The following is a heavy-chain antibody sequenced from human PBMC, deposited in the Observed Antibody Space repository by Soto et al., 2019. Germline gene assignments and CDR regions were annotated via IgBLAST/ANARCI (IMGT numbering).Heavy chain of an antibody. V-gene: IGHV4-4*07. D-gene: IGHD4-17*01. CDR3: ARATRDYGDYGYFDY. J-gene: IGHJ4*02. Sequence: QVQLQESGPGLVKPSETLSLTCTVSGGSISSYYWSWIRQPAGKGLEWIGRIYTSGSTNYNPSLKGRVTMSVDTSKNQFSLKLTSVTAADTAVYYCARATRDYGDYGYFDYWGQGTLVTVSS. CDR2: IYTSGST. CDR1: GGSISSYY.